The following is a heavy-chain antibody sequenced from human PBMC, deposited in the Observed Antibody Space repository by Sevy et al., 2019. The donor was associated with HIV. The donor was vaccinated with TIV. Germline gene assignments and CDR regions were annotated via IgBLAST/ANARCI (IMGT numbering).Heavy chain of an antibody. Sequence: GGSLRLSCAASGFTFSSYAMSWVRQAPGKGLEWVSSISGSGSFTYYADSVKGHFTISRDNSKNTLYLQMTSPRAEDTAVYYCAKEGQGEYYDSSGSFDYWGQGTLVTVSS. J-gene: IGHJ4*02. CDR1: GFTFSSYA. CDR3: AKEGQGEYYDSSGSFDY. V-gene: IGHV3-23*01. CDR2: ISGSGSFT. D-gene: IGHD3-22*01.